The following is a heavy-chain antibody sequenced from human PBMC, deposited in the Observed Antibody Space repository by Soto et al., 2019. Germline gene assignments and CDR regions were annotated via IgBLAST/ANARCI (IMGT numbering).Heavy chain of an antibody. CDR2: IIPIFGTA. J-gene: IGHJ3*01. Sequence: GASVKVSCKASGGTFSSYAISWVRQAPGQGLEWMGGIIPIFGTANYAQKFQGRVTITADESTSTAYMELSSLRSEDTAVYYCAITIFGVAALDVWGQGTLVTVSS. CDR1: GGTFSSYA. CDR3: AITIFGVAALDV. D-gene: IGHD3-3*01. V-gene: IGHV1-69*13.